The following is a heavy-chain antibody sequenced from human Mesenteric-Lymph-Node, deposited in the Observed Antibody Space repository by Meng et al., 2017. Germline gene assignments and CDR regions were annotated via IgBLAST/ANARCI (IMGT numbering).Heavy chain of an antibody. Sequence: GESLKISCTASGFTFSNYAMSWVRQAPGKGLEWVSSIFGSGDDTRYAESVTGRFTISRDTSKNTLYLQMNSLRAEDTAVYYCARGGYCSGGSCYYDYYYGMDVWGQGTTVTVSS. CDR1: GFTFSNYA. J-gene: IGHJ6*02. V-gene: IGHV3-23*01. D-gene: IGHD2-15*01. CDR2: IFGSGDDT. CDR3: ARGGYCSGGSCYYDYYYGMDV.